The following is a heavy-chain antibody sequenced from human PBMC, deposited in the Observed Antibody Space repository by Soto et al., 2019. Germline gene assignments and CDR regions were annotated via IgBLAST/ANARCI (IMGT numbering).Heavy chain of an antibody. Sequence: PGGSLRLSCAASGFTFSSFHMNWVRQAPGRGLEWVAYITSSSDTIYYLDSVKGRLSISRDNARNSLFLQVNSLRAEDTAVYYCAREDYYHFDPWGQGTLVTVSS. J-gene: IGHJ5*02. CDR1: GFTFSSFH. V-gene: IGHV3-48*04. D-gene: IGHD3-3*02. CDR3: AREDYYHFDP. CDR2: ITSSSDTI.